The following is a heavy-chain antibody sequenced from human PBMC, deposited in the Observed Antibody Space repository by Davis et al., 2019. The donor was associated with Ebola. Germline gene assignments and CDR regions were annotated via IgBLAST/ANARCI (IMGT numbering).Heavy chain of an antibody. D-gene: IGHD2-8*01. V-gene: IGHV1-18*01. CDR3: ARDSFCTYGVCNDRDYDY. CDR2: ISPHNGNT. CDR1: GGTFSSYA. J-gene: IGHJ4*02. Sequence: AASVKVSCKASGGTFSSYAISWVRQAPGQGLEWMGWISPHNGNTNYAQKFQGRVTVTTDTSTSTAYMELRSLRSDDTAMYYCARDSFCTYGVCNDRDYDYWGQGTLVTVSS.